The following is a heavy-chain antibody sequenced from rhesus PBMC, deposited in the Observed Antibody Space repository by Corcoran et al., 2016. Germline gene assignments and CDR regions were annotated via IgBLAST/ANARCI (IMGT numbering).Heavy chain of an antibody. J-gene: IGHJ4*01. D-gene: IGHD6-13*01. CDR3: ARRRGGIAAGNFDY. V-gene: IGHV2-1*01. CDR1: GFSLRPRGMG. Sequence: QVTLKESGPALVKPTQTLTLTCTFSGFSLRPRGMGVGWIRQPSRKTLEWLAHISWNDDKYYSTSLKSRLTISKDTSKNQVVLTMTNMDPVDTATYYCARRRGGIAAGNFDYWGQGVLVTVSS. CDR2: ISWNDDK.